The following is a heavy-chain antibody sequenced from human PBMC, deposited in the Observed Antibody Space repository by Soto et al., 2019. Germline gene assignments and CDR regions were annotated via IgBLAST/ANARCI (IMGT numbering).Heavy chain of an antibody. V-gene: IGHV3-30-3*01. Sequence: VQLVESGGGVVLPGRSLRLSCEASGFTFRSYSMHWVRLAPGKGLEWVAVISFDGSETFYRDSVRGGFTVSRDNPKNLIYLPMDRVTAAHTAIYYCATPRGATGNLFGYWGQGT. CDR1: GFTFRSYS. CDR2: ISFDGSET. CDR3: ATPRGATGNLFGY. J-gene: IGHJ4*02.